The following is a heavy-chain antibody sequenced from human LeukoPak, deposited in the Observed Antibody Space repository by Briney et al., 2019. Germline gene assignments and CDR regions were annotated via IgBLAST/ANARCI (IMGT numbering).Heavy chain of an antibody. Sequence: GGSLRLSCAASGFTFSSYGMHRVRQAPGKGLEWVAVISYDGSNKYYADSVKGRFTISRDNSKNTLYLQMNSLRAEDTAVYYCARDLDYGSGSYYRSRIYGMDVWGQGTTVTVSS. CDR3: ARDLDYGSGSYYRSRIYGMDV. D-gene: IGHD3-10*01. CDR2: ISYDGSNK. J-gene: IGHJ6*02. CDR1: GFTFSSYG. V-gene: IGHV3-30*03.